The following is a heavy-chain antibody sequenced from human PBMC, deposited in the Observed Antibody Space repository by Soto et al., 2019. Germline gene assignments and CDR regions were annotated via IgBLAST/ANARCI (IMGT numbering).Heavy chain of an antibody. CDR2: ISSSGSTI. CDR3: SWGGFVVVPAATGYYFAY. CDR1: GFTFSDYY. V-gene: IGHV3-11*01. D-gene: IGHD2-2*01. J-gene: IGHJ4*02. Sequence: QVQLVESGGGLVKPGGSLRLSCAASGFTFSDYYMSWIRQAPGKGLEWVSYISSSGSTIYYADSVKGRFTISRDNAKNSLYLPMNSLRAEDTAVYYCSWGGFVVVPAATGYYFAYWGQGTLVTVSA.